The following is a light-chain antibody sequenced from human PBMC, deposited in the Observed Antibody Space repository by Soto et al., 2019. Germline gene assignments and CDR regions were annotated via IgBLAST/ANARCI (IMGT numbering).Light chain of an antibody. CDR1: QTIASRY. V-gene: IGKV3-20*01. CDR2: RTF. CDR3: QHYVTSPPS. Sequence: EIVLTQSPGTLPLSPGERATLSCMASQTIASRYLAWYQHQPGQAPRLLIFRTFARAPGIPDRSSGGGSGTDFPLTISRREREDFAVYYCQHYVTSPPSFGQGTRLDIK. J-gene: IGKJ5*01.